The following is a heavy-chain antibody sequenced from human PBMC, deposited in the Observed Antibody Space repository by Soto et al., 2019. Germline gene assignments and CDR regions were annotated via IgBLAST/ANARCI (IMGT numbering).Heavy chain of an antibody. J-gene: IGHJ4*02. CDR1: GYAFTSYA. V-gene: IGHV1-3*01. CDR3: APPLQQRVRDYFDS. Sequence: ASVKVSCKASGYAFTSYAMHWVRQAPGQRLEWMGWINAGNGNTKYSQKFQGRVTITRDTSASTAYMELSSLRSEDTAVYYCAPPLQQRVRDYFDSGGRETLVTVPS. D-gene: IGHD6-13*01. CDR2: INAGNGNT.